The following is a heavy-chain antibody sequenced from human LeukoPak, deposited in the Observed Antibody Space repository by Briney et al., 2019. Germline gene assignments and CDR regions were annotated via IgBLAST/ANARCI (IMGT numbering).Heavy chain of an antibody. CDR1: GGSFSNYY. J-gene: IGHJ6*03. D-gene: IGHD1-7*01. Sequence: SETLSLTCAVYGGSFSNYYWSWIRQPPGKGREWIGEINDSGRINYNPSLMSRVTISVDTSKDQCSLRLTSVTARDTAVYYCARRWNYGRNYYIDVWGKGATVSVSS. CDR3: ARRWNYGRNYYIDV. V-gene: IGHV4-34*01. CDR2: INDSGRI.